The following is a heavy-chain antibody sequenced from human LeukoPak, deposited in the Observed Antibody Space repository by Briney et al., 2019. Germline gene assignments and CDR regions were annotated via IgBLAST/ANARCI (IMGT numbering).Heavy chain of an antibody. CDR1: GFTFSSHA. Sequence: PGGSLRLSCAASGFTFSSHAMSWVRQAPGKGLEWVSAISGSGGSTYYADSVKGRFTIPRDNSKNTLYLQMNSLRAEDTAVYYCAKRYSSSWELDYWGQGTLVTVSS. CDR3: AKRYSSSWELDY. J-gene: IGHJ4*02. CDR2: ISGSGGST. D-gene: IGHD6-13*01. V-gene: IGHV3-23*01.